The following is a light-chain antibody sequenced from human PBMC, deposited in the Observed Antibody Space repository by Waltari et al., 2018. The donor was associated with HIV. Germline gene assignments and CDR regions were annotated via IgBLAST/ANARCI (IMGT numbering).Light chain of an antibody. V-gene: IGKV3-15*01. CDR2: GAS. CDR3: QQANSFPALT. CDR1: QSVSSN. J-gene: IGKJ4*01. Sequence: EIVMTQSPATLSVSPGERATLSCRASQSVSSNLAWYQQKPGQAPRLLIYGASTRATGIPARFSGSGSGTDFTLTISSLQPEDFATYYCQQANSFPALTFGGGTKVEIK.